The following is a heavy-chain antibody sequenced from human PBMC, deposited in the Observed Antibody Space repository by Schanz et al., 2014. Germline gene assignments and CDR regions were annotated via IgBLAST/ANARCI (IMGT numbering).Heavy chain of an antibody. CDR3: ARGARQYSGSYSPSDY. J-gene: IGHJ4*02. V-gene: IGHV3-48*04. D-gene: IGHD1-26*01. CDR1: GFTVSTNY. Sequence: EVQLVESGGGLVQPGGSLRLSCAVSGFTVSTNYMTWVRQAPGKGLEWVSYISGSDNYINYADSVKGRFTISRDNAKNSLFLLMSSLRAEDSAVYYCARGARQYSGSYSPSDYWGQGTLVTVSS. CDR2: ISGSDNYI.